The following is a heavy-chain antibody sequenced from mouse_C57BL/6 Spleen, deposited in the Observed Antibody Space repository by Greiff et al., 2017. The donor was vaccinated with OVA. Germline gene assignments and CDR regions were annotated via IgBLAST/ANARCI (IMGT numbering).Heavy chain of an antibody. CDR3: ARHDYDDFYFDY. CDR1: GYAFSSSW. V-gene: IGHV1-82*01. CDR2: IYPGDGDT. D-gene: IGHD2-4*01. J-gene: IGHJ2*01. Sequence: VKLMESGPELVKPGASVKISCKASGYAFSSSWMNWVKQRPGQGLEWIGRIYPGDGDTNYNGKFKGKATLTADKSSSTAYMQLSSLTSEDSAVYFCARHDYDDFYFDYWGQGTTLTVSS.